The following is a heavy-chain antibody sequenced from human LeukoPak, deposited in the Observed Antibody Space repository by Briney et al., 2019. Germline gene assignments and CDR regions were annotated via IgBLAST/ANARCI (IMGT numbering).Heavy chain of an antibody. CDR2: IYTSGST. V-gene: IGHV4-4*07. CDR3: ARGVPAAIVAAALYYFDY. CDR1: GGSISSYY. J-gene: IGHJ4*02. D-gene: IGHD2-2*02. Sequence: SDTLSLICTVSGGSISSYYWSWIRQPAGKGLEWIGRIYTSGSTNYSPSLKSRVTMSVDTSKKRFALKLSSVTAADTAVYYCARGVPAAIVAAALYYFDYWGQGTLVTVSS.